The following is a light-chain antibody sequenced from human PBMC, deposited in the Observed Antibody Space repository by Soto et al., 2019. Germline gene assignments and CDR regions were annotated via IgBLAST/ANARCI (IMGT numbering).Light chain of an antibody. CDR2: DAS. V-gene: IGKV1-5*01. CDR1: QSISSW. J-gene: IGKJ1*01. Sequence: DIQMTQSPSTLSASVGDRVTITCRASQSISSWLAWYQQKPGKAPKLLIYDASSLESGVPSRFSGSGSGTEFTLTISSLQPDDFATYYCQQYNSYWTFGKGTKVDTK. CDR3: QQYNSYWT.